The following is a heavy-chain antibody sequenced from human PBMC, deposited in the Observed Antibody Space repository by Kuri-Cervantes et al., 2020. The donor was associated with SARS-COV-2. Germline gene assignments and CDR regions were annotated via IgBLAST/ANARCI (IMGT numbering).Heavy chain of an antibody. V-gene: IGHV4-39*07. CDR2: IYHSGST. J-gene: IGHJ6*02. D-gene: IGHD2-15*01. CDR1: GGSISSSSYY. Sequence: GSLRLSCTVSGGSISSSSYYWGWIRQPPGKGLEWIGSIYHSGSTYYNPSLKSRVTISVDTSKNQFSLKLSSVTAADTAVYYCARDNIVVVVAATPYYYYYGMDVWGQGTTVTVSS. CDR3: ARDNIVVVVAATPYYYYYGMDV.